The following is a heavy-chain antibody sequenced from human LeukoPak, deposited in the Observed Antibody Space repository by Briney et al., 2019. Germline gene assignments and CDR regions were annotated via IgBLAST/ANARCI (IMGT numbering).Heavy chain of an antibody. Sequence: SETLSLTCTVSGGSISSSSDYWGWIRQPPGKGLEWIGSIYYSGSTNYNPSLKSRVTISVDTSKNQFSLKLSSVTAADTAVYYCARERNDYGDSYYFDYWGQGTLVTVSS. CDR1: GGSISSSSDY. CDR3: ARERNDYGDSYYFDY. CDR2: IYYSGST. V-gene: IGHV4-39*07. D-gene: IGHD4-17*01. J-gene: IGHJ4*02.